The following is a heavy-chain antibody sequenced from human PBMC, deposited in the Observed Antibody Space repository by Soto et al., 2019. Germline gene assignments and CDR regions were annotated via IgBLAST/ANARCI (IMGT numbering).Heavy chain of an antibody. CDR1: GFTISNNY. CDR2: MYSGGNS. J-gene: IGHJ2*01. D-gene: IGHD1-26*01. V-gene: IGHV3-53*01. CDR3: ARRRWSLVDWHFDF. Sequence: EVQLVESGGGLVQPGGSLRLSCAASGFTISNNYMTWVRQAPGKGLEWVSVMYSGGNSYYADSVKGRFTISRDTSKNTLYLQMNSLRAEDTAVYYCARRRWSLVDWHFDFWGRGTLVTGSS.